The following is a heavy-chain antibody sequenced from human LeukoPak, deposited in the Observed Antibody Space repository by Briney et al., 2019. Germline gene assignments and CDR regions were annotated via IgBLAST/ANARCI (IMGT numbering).Heavy chain of an antibody. V-gene: IGHV3-23*01. CDR2: ISGTGGST. CDR1: GFTSSSYA. D-gene: IGHD3-3*01. J-gene: IGHJ6*03. CDR3: AKRDYDFWSGSHLYYYYYMDV. Sequence: PGGSLKLSCAASGFTSSSYAMSWVRQAPGKGLEWVSSISGTGGSTYYSDSVRGRFTISRDNSKNTLYLQMNSLRAEDTAVYYCAKRDYDFWSGSHLYYYYYMDVWGKGTTVTVSS.